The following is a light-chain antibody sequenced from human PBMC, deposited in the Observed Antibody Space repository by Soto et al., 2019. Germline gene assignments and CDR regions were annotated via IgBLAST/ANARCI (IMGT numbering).Light chain of an antibody. CDR3: CSFTSSNTHV. J-gene: IGLJ1*01. CDR2: EVN. Sequence: QSVLTQPASVSGSPGQSITISCTGTSSDFGNYNLVSWYQQHPGKVPKLILFEVNKRPSGVSGRFPGSKSGNTASLTISGLQAEDEADYYCCSFTSSNTHVFGTGTKVTV. V-gene: IGLV2-23*02. CDR1: SSDFGNYNL.